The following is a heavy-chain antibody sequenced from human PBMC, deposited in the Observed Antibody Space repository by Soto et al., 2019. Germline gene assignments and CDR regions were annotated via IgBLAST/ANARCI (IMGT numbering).Heavy chain of an antibody. J-gene: IGHJ4*02. CDR2: IYPGDSDT. CDR3: ARAYGKYFDY. V-gene: IGHV5-51*01. D-gene: IGHD3-10*01. CDR1: GYSFDNYW. Sequence: PGESLKISCKGSGYSFDNYWIGWVRQMPGKGLEWMAIIYPGDSDTRYSPSFQGQVTISADKSITTAYLQWSSLKASDTAMYYCARAYGKYFDYWGQGTLVTVSS.